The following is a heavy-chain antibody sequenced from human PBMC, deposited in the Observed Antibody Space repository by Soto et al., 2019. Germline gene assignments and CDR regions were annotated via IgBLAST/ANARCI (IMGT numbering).Heavy chain of an antibody. CDR2: IYYLGIT. D-gene: IGHD3-10*01. J-gene: IGHJ4*02. V-gene: IGHV4-59*01. CDR3: ARDGYDGLGIQYPAY. CDR1: GGSMSDYF. Sequence: PSETLSLTCSVSGGSMSDYFWSWIRQSPGKGLEWIGYIYYLGITDYNPSLKSRVTISVDTSKRQFSLRLTSVTAADTAVYYCARDGYDGLGIQYPAYWGQGTLVTV.